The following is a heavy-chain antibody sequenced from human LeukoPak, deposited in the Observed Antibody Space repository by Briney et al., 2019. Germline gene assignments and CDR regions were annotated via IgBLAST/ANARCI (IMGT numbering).Heavy chain of an antibody. CDR2: IYHSGST. Sequence: KPSETLSLTCTVSGGSISSYYWSWIRQPPGKGLEWIGSIYHSGSTYYNPSLKSRVTISVDTSKNQFSLKLSSVTAADTAVYYCARGYGDYLIDYWGQGTLVTVSS. CDR1: GGSISSYY. CDR3: ARGYGDYLIDY. V-gene: IGHV4-38-2*02. D-gene: IGHD4-17*01. J-gene: IGHJ4*02.